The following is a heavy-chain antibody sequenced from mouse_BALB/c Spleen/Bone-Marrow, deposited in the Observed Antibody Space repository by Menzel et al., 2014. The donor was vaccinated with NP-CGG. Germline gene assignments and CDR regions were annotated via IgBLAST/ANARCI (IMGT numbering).Heavy chain of an antibody. CDR2: ISSGSSTI. CDR3: TRGGNWEDFDY. CDR1: GFTFSGFG. Sequence: EVQGVESGAGLVQPGGSRKLSCAASGFTFSGFGMHWVRQAPEKELEWVAYISSGSSTIFYADTVKGRFTISRDNPKNTLFLQMTSLRSEDTAMYYCTRGGNWEDFDYWGQGTTLTVSS. V-gene: IGHV5-17*02. J-gene: IGHJ2*01. D-gene: IGHD4-1*01.